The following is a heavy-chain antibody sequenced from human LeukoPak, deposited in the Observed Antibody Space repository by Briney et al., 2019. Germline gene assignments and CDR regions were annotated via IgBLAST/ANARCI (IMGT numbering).Heavy chain of an antibody. CDR1: GYSFTNYW. V-gene: IGHV5-51*01. J-gene: IGHJ4*02. Sequence: TLGESLKISCKGSGYSFTNYWIGWVRQMPGKGLEWMGIIHPGDSDTKYSPSFQGQVTISVDKSISTAYLQWSSLKASDTAMYYCARLPYDSSGYLIHWGQGTLVTVSS. D-gene: IGHD3-22*01. CDR3: ARLPYDSSGYLIH. CDR2: IHPGDSDT.